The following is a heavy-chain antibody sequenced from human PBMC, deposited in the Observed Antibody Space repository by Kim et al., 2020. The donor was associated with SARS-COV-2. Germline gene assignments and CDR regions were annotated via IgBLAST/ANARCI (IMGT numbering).Heavy chain of an antibody. Sequence: SETLSLTCAVYGGSFSGYYWSWIRQPPGKGLEWIGEINHSGSTNYNPSLKSRVTISVDTSKNQFSLKLSSVTAADTAVYYCARGRAMVRGFVHDEKYFQHWGQGTLVTVSS. D-gene: IGHD3-10*01. CDR3: ARGRAMVRGFVHDEKYFQH. V-gene: IGHV4-34*01. CDR1: GGSFSGYY. J-gene: IGHJ1*01. CDR2: INHSGST.